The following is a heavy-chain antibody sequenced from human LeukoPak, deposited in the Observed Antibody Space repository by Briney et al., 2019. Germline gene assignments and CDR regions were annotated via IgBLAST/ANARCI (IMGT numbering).Heavy chain of an antibody. V-gene: IGHV3-23*01. J-gene: IGHJ4*02. CDR3: AHTSVAVISQNYFDY. CDR1: GFTVSDNY. CDR2: ISGGGINT. Sequence: PGGSLRLSCAASGFTVSDNYMRWVRQAPGKGLEWVSGISGGGINTDYADSVEGRFTISRDNSQNTLYLQMNSLRAEDTAVYYCAHTSVAVISQNYFDYWGQGTLVTVSS. D-gene: IGHD3-22*01.